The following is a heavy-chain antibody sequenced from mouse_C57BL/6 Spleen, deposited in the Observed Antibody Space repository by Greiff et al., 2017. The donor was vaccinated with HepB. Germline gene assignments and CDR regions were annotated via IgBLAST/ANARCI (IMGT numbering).Heavy chain of an antibody. V-gene: IGHV1-72*01. Sequence: QVQLQQPGAELVKPGASVKLSCKASGYTFTSYWMHWVKQRPGRGLEWIGRIDPNSGGTKYNEKFKSKATLTVDKPSSTAYMQLSRLTSEDSAVYYCARLDWDYDDYYAMDYWGQGTSVTVSS. D-gene: IGHD2-4*01. J-gene: IGHJ4*01. CDR1: GYTFTSYW. CDR2: IDPNSGGT. CDR3: ARLDWDYDDYYAMDY.